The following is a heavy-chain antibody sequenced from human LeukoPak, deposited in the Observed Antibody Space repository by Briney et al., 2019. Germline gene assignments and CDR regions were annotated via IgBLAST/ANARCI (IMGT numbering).Heavy chain of an antibody. CDR2: ISYDGSKK. Sequence: GGSLRLSCAASGFIFSSYGMHWVRQAPGKGLEWVAVISYDGSKKYYVDSVKGRFTISRDNSKNTLYLQMNSLRAEDTAVYYCAKDRLYYYGSGTQYGMDVWGHGPTVTVSS. J-gene: IGHJ6*02. CDR3: AKDRLYYYGSGTQYGMDV. CDR1: GFIFSSYG. D-gene: IGHD3-10*01. V-gene: IGHV3-30*18.